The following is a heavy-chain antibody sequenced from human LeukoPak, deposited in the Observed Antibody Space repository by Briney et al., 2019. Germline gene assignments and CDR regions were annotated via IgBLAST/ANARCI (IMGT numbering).Heavy chain of an antibody. D-gene: IGHD3-22*01. V-gene: IGHV1-2*02. J-gene: IGHJ3*02. Sequence: GASVKVSCKASGYTFTNYYIHWVRQAPGQGLEWMGWINPNSGGTNYAQKFQGRVTMTRDTSISTAYMELSRLRSDDTAVYYCASRGYYDSSGYYRDAFDIWGQGTMVTVSS. CDR1: GYTFTNYY. CDR2: INPNSGGT. CDR3: ASRGYYDSSGYYRDAFDI.